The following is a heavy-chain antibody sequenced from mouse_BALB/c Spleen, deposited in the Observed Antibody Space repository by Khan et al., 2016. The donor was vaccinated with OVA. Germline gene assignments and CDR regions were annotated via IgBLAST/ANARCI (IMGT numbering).Heavy chain of an antibody. Sequence: EVELVESGGGLVQPGGSRKLSCAASGFTFSSFGMHWVRQAPEKGLEWVAYISSGSSSIYYADTVKGRFIIYRDNTKNTLFLQMTSLRSEDTAMFYCAREDYGQWYFDVWGAGTTVTVSS. D-gene: IGHD1-1*02. CDR1: GFTFSSFG. V-gene: IGHV5-17*02. CDR3: AREDYGQWYFDV. J-gene: IGHJ1*01. CDR2: ISSGSSSI.